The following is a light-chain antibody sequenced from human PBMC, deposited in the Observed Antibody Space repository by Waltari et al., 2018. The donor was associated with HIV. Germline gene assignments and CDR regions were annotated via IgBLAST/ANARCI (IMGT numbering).Light chain of an antibody. V-gene: IGLV3-1*01. J-gene: IGLJ2*01. Sequence: SSELTQPPSVSASPGQTGRISCSGSNLGDTFPSLYQQKPGQSPVLVINQNSKRPSGIPERFSGSNSGDTATLTISVTQAVDEADYYGQAWDSSSAVVFGGGTKLTVL. CDR3: QAWDSSSAVV. CDR1: NLGDTF. CDR2: QNS.